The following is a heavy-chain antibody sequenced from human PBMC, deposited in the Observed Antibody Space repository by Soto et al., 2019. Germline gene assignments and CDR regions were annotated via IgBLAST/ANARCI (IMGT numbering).Heavy chain of an antibody. J-gene: IGHJ5*02. CDR2: TSYTGNT. CDR3: AGDMHAGFTHYFGP. V-gene: IGHV4-59*02. Sequence: ETLSHTCFFSGGSVTSDHWSWIRQFAGEVLQWIAYTSYTGNTNYNPSLQSRVTISLDTAKNQLSVKLTSMTAADTAVYYCAGDMHAGFTHYFGPGGQGTLDT. CDR1: GGSVTSDH. D-gene: IGHD1-26*01.